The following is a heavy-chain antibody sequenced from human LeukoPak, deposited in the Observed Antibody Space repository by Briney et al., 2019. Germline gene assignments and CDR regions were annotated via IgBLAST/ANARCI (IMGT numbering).Heavy chain of an antibody. CDR2: IYYSGNT. D-gene: IGHD6-19*01. CDR3: AMTVAGTLSGLDV. CDR1: GGSISSGGYH. V-gene: IGHV4-31*03. Sequence: PSETLSLICTVSGGSISSGGYHWSWIRQHPGKGLEWIGYIYYSGNTYYNPSLKSRGTISIDTSKNQFSVKLSSVTAPDTAVYYCAMTVAGTLSGLDVWGQGTTVSVSS. J-gene: IGHJ6*02.